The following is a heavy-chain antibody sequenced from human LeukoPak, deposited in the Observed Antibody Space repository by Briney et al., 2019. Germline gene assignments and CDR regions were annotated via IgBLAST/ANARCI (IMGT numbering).Heavy chain of an antibody. Sequence: ASVKVSCKASGYTFTGYYMHWLRQAPGQGLEWMGWINPNSGGTNYAQKFQGRVTLTRDTSISTAYMDLSRLRSDDTAVYYCARDLFYYDSSGYYYTLDYWGQGTLVTVSS. D-gene: IGHD3-22*01. CDR3: ARDLFYYDSSGYYYTLDY. CDR1: GYTFTGYY. CDR2: INPNSGGT. J-gene: IGHJ4*02. V-gene: IGHV1-2*02.